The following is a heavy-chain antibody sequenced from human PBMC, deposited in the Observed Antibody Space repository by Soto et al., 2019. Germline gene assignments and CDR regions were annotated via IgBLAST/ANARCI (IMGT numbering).Heavy chain of an antibody. V-gene: IGHV3-23*01. Sequence: GGSLRLSCAASGFTFSSYAMSWVRQAPGKGLEWVSAISGSGGSTYYADSVKGRFTISRDNSKNTLYLQMNSLRAEDTAVYYCAKDRIAVAGTLVLFDYWGQGTLVTVSS. CDR2: ISGSGGST. CDR1: GFTFSSYA. D-gene: IGHD6-19*01. J-gene: IGHJ4*02. CDR3: AKDRIAVAGTLVLFDY.